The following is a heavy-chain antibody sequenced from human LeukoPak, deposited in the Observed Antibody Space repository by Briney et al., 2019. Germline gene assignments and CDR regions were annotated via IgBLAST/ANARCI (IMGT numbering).Heavy chain of an antibody. D-gene: IGHD3-9*01. V-gene: IGHV1-2*02. J-gene: IGHJ4*02. CDR2: INPNSGGT. CDR3: AVGILTGYYLLDC. CDR1: GYTLTGYY. Sequence: SVKVSCRASGYTLTGYYMHWVRQAPGQGLEWMGWINPNSGGTNYAQTFQGRVTMTRDTSISTAYMELSRLRSGDTAVYYCAVGILTGYYLLDCWGQGTLVTVSS.